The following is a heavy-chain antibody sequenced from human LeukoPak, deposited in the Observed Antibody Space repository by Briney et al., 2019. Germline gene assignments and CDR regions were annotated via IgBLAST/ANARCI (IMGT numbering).Heavy chain of an antibody. V-gene: IGHV3-30*02. D-gene: IGHD3-3*01. CDR3: AKDSRYDFWSGYYTALDY. CDR1: GFTFSSYG. CDR2: IRYDGSNK. J-gene: IGHJ4*02. Sequence: QAGGSLRLSCAASGFTFSSYGMHWVRQAPGKGLEWVAFIRYDGSNKYYADSVKGRFTISRDNSKNTLYLQMNSLRAEDTAVYYCAKDSRYDFWSGYYTALDYWGQGTLVTVSS.